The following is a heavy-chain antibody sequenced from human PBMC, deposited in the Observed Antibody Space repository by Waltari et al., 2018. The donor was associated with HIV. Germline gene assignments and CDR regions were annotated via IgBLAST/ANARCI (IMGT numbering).Heavy chain of an antibody. V-gene: IGHV4-38-2*02. D-gene: IGHD3-3*01. CDR1: GYSISSGYY. CDR3: ARIHFGLDYYYYGMDV. J-gene: IGHJ6*02. Sequence: QVQLQASGPGLVKPSVTLSLTCTVSGYSISSGYYWGGIRQPPGKGMEWIGSIFHSGATYYNPSLKSRVTISVATSKNRFALRLSSVTAADTAVYYCARIHFGLDYYYYGMDVWGQGTTVTVSS. CDR2: IFHSGAT.